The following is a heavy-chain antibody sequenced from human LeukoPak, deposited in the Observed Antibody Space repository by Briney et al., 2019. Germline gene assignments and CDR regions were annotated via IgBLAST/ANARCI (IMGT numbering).Heavy chain of an antibody. V-gene: IGHV4-31*03. CDR1: GGSISSGGYY. CDR2: IYYSGST. Sequence: PSQTLSLTCTVSGGSISSGGYYWSWIRQHPGKGLEWIGYIYYSGSTYYNPSLKSRVTISVDTSKNQFSLKLSSVTAADTAVYYCARDSQGLGSGYYRGFDYWGQGTLVTVSS. CDR3: ARDSQGLGSGYYRGFDY. D-gene: IGHD3-22*01. J-gene: IGHJ4*02.